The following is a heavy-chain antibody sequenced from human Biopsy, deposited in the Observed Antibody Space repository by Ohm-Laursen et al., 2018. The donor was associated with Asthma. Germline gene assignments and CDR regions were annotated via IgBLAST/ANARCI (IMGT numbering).Heavy chain of an antibody. D-gene: IGHD6-13*01. V-gene: IGHV4-39*01. Sequence: TLSLTCSLSSGSGGYMRSGNYYWGWIRQPPGKGLEWIGSIYYSGTTYYNPSLESRVTVSVDTTKNQFSLILTSVTAADTAVYYCVRGSSSWHHGPFHYYYGLDVWGQGTTATVSS. CDR3: VRGSSSWHHGPFHYYYGLDV. J-gene: IGHJ6*02. CDR2: IYYSGTT. CDR1: SGSGGYMRSGNYY.